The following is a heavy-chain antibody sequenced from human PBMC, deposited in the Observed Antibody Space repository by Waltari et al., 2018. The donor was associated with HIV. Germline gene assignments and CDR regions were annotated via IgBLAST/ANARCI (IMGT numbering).Heavy chain of an antibody. V-gene: IGHV4-39*02. CDR3: ATTEWVGGQYGHGGIDV. J-gene: IGHJ6*01. CDR2: VYYSGTH. CDR1: GGSISRSSYY. Sequence: QLHLQESGPGLVKPSETLSLRCIVSGGSISRSSYYWGWVRQPPGKSLEWVGSVYYSGTHVHRPACGGRITVWGYMSNKFLSLKPRSVAAGGTAVDYCATTEWVGGQYGHGGIDVWGRGTTVTVSS. D-gene: IGHD3-10*01.